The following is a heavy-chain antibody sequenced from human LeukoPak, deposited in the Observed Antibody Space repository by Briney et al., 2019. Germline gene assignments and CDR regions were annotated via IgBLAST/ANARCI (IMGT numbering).Heavy chain of an antibody. Sequence: PSETLSLTCTVSGGSISSYYWSWIRQPAGKGLEWIGRIYTSGSTNYNPSLKSRVTMSVDTSKNQLSLKLSSVTAADTAVYYCPREKKNWNFINSYYYYYMDVWGKGTTVTISS. CDR2: IYTSGST. D-gene: IGHD1-7*01. J-gene: IGHJ6*03. CDR1: GGSISSYY. CDR3: PREKKNWNFINSYYYYYMDV. V-gene: IGHV4-4*07.